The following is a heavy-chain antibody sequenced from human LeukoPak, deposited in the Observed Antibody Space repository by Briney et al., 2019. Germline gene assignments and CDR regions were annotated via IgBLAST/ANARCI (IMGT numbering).Heavy chain of an antibody. Sequence: GASVKVSCKASSYTFTSYGINWVPQAPGQGLEWMGWISAYNGNTNYAQKFQGRVTMTTDTSTSTAYMELTSLRSDDTAVYYCARDRVTMIVVVGLSHSFDIWGQGTMVTVSS. CDR1: SYTFTSYG. J-gene: IGHJ3*02. CDR2: ISAYNGNT. V-gene: IGHV1-18*01. CDR3: ARDRVTMIVVVGLSHSFDI. D-gene: IGHD3-22*01.